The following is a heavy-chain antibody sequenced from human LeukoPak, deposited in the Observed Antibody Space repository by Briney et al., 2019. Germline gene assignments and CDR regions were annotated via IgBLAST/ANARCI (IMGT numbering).Heavy chain of an antibody. V-gene: IGHV4-59*01. CDR1: GGSISSYY. CDR2: IYDTGTT. CDR3: ARDSVYATNWFDP. D-gene: IGHD2-8*01. J-gene: IGHJ5*02. Sequence: SETLSLTCTVSGGSISSYYWSWLRQSPGKGLEWIGYIYDTGTTNYNPSLSSRVTISVDTSRNQFSLKLNSLTAADTAVYYCARDSVYATNWFDPWGQGTLVTVSS.